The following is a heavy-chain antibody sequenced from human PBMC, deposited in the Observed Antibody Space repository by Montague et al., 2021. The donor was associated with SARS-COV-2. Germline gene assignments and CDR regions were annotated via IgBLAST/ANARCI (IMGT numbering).Heavy chain of an antibody. V-gene: IGHV3-48*03. CDR3: ARDGDSSYYDSLTGFYQYFEY. D-gene: IGHD3-9*01. CDR2: ISTSGSLI. J-gene: IGHJ4*02. CDR1: GFTFSNYE. Sequence: SLSLSCAASGFTFSNYEMHWVRQAPGKGLEWLSYISTSGSLIYYADSAKGRSTISRDNAKNALYLQLDSLTAADTAVYYCARDGDSSYYDSLTGFYQYFEYWGQGTLVTVSS.